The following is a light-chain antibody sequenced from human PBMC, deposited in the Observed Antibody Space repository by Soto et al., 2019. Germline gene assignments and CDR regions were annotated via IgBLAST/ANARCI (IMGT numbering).Light chain of an antibody. Sequence: DIPMAQSPSSLSDSLGDRVTITCQSSQDITNQIDWYQQKPGKAPRILIYDASNLEIGVPSRFSRSGSGTDFTFTINNLQPQDIATYYCRQYDTVPLTFGGGTKVEIK. V-gene: IGKV1-33*01. CDR3: RQYDTVPLT. J-gene: IGKJ4*01. CDR1: QDITNQ. CDR2: DAS.